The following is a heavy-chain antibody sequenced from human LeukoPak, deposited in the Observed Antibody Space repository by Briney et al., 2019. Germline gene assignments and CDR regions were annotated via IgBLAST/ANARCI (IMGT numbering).Heavy chain of an antibody. CDR3: ARPFSSTARGSFDY. V-gene: IGHV3-7*01. CDR1: GFTFSSCA. Sequence: GGSLRLSCAASGFTFSSCAMSWVRQAPGKGLEWVANIKQDGSEKYYVDSVKGRFTISRDNAKKSLYLQMNSLRGEDTAVYYCARPFSSTARGSFDYWGQGTLVTVSS. D-gene: IGHD6-13*01. J-gene: IGHJ4*02. CDR2: IKQDGSEK.